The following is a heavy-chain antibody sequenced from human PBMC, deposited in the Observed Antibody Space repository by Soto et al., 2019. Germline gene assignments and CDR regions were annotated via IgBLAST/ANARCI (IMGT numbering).Heavy chain of an antibody. V-gene: IGHV3-48*02. CDR2: ISSSSSTI. J-gene: IGHJ4*02. Sequence: EVQLVESGGGLVQPGGSLRLSCAASGFTFSSYSMNWVRQAPGKGLEWVSYISSSSSTIYYADSVKGRFTLSRDNAKNSLYLQMNSLGDEDTAVYYCARDLGYGLFDYWGQGSLVTVSS. CDR3: ARDLGYGLFDY. CDR1: GFTFSSYS. D-gene: IGHD5-18*01.